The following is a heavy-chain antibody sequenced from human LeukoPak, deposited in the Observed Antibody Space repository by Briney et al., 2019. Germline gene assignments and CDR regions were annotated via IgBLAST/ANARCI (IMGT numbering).Heavy chain of an antibody. CDR2: IKEDGSEK. Sequence: GGSLRLSCAASGFTFSSYWMSWVRQAPGKGLEWVANIKEDGSEKYYVDTVKGRFTISRDNAKNSLYLQMSSLRAEDTAVYYCAFGNYYDSSGSLFDYWGQGTLVTVSS. J-gene: IGHJ4*02. CDR1: GFTFSSYW. D-gene: IGHD3-22*01. CDR3: AFGNYYDSSGSLFDY. V-gene: IGHV3-7*01.